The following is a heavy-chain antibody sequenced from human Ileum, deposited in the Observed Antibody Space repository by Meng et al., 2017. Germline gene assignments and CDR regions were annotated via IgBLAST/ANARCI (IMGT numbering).Heavy chain of an antibody. Sequence: LGECGGGLVQPGGSLRLSCPDSGITFSSYWMSWIRQAPGKGLEWVANINQDGSEEHFVDSVKGRFAISRDNAKNSVYLQMNSLRVEDTAIYYCARDWFFDYWGQGTLVTVSS. CDR3: ARDWFFDY. J-gene: IGHJ4*02. V-gene: IGHV3-7*01. D-gene: IGHD3-10*01. CDR2: INQDGSEE. CDR1: GITFSSYW.